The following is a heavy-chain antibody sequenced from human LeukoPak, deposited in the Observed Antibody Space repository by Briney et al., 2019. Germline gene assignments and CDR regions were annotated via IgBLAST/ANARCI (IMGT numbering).Heavy chain of an antibody. V-gene: IGHV4-59*01. CDR1: GGSISTYY. Sequence: ETVSLTCTVSGGSISTYYWSWIRQPPGKGLEWIGYVYYSGTTNYKYKSSLKSRVTISVDTSKNQFSLRLSSVTAADTAVYYCARSDRDLWYFDLWGRGTVVTVTS. J-gene: IGHJ2*01. CDR3: ARSDRDLWYFDL. CDR2: VYYSGTT.